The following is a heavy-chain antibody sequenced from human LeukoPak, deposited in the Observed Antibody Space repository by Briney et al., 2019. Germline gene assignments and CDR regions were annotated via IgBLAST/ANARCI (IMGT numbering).Heavy chain of an antibody. CDR2: IKSDGSST. V-gene: IGHV3-74*01. CDR3: ARFYHDSFDI. Sequence: GGSLRLSCAASGFTFSSYWMHWVLQAPGKGLAGVSRIKSDGSSTNYADYVKGRFTISRDNAKNSLYLQMNSLRAEDTAVYYCARFYHDSFDIWGQGRRVAVSS. J-gene: IGHJ3*02. D-gene: IGHD2-2*01. CDR1: GFTFSSYW.